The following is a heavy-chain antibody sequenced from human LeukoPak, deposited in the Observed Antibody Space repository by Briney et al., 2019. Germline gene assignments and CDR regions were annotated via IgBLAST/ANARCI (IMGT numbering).Heavy chain of an antibody. CDR2: IYYSGST. CDR3: ARGRYCSSTSCSQEFYYYYYMDV. Sequence: SETLSLTCTVSGVSISSYYWSWIRQPPGKGLEWIGYIYYSGSTNYNPSLKSRVTISVDTSKNKFSLKLSSVTAADTAVYYCARGRYCSSTSCSQEFYYYYYMDVWGKGTTVTVSS. D-gene: IGHD2-2*01. V-gene: IGHV4-59*01. J-gene: IGHJ6*03. CDR1: GVSISSYY.